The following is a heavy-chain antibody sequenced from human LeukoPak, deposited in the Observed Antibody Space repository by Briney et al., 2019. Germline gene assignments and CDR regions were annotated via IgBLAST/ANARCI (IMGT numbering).Heavy chain of an antibody. D-gene: IGHD4/OR15-4a*01. V-gene: IGHV3-21*01. CDR3: AREGLGLTLFYGMDV. Sequence: GGSLRLSCTASGFSLSSYTLNWVRQAPGKGLEWVSSISSRSDYTYYADSVKGRFTISRDNTNNSLYLQMHSLRADDTALYYCAREGLGLTLFYGMDVWGLGTTVTVSS. CDR2: ISSRSDYT. CDR1: GFSLSSYT. J-gene: IGHJ6*02.